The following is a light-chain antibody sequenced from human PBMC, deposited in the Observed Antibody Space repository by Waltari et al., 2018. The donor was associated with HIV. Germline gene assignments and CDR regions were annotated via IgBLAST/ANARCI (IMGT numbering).Light chain of an antibody. CDR1: QGINPY. V-gene: IGKV1-16*01. CDR2: GAS. Sequence: DIQMTQLPFLVSPSVGDTVTFTCRASQGINPYLAWFQQRPGKAPTSLIYGASNLQSGVPSRFSGSPSGTEFTLTITNLQPEDFGTYYCQQYNSYPFTFGPGTKVDVK. CDR3: QQYNSYPFT. J-gene: IGKJ3*01.